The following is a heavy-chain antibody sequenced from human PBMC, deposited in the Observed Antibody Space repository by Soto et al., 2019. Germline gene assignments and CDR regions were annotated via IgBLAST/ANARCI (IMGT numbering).Heavy chain of an antibody. V-gene: IGHV4-34*01. CDR1: GGSFSGYY. Sequence: QVQLQQWGAGLLKPSETLSLTCAVYGGSFSGYYWSWIRQPPGKGLEWIGEINHSGSTNYNPSLTSRVTISVDTSKNQFSLKLSSVTAADTAVYYCARVGAAMEQLSYYMDVWGKGTTVTVSS. J-gene: IGHJ6*03. CDR3: ARVGAAMEQLSYYMDV. CDR2: INHSGST. D-gene: IGHD5-18*01.